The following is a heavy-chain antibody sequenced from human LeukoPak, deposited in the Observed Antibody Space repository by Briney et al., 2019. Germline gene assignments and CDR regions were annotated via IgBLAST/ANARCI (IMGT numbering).Heavy chain of an antibody. CDR2: INHSGST. D-gene: IGHD6-13*01. Sequence: SETLSLTYAVYGGSFSGYYWSWIRQPPGKGLEWIGEINHSGSTNYNPSLKSRVTISVDTSKNQFSLKLSSVTAADTAVYYCARGRAAAGLNPLLDYWGQGTLVTVSS. V-gene: IGHV4-34*01. J-gene: IGHJ4*02. CDR3: ARGRAAAGLNPLLDY. CDR1: GGSFSGYY.